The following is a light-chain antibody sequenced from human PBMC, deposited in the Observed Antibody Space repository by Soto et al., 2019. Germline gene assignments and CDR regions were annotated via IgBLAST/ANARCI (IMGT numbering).Light chain of an antibody. CDR1: TGAVTSGHY. V-gene: IGLV7-46*01. J-gene: IGLJ1*01. CDR2: DTS. CDR3: LLSYSGASYV. Sequence: QAVVTQEPSLTVSPGGTVTLTCGSSTGAVTSGHYPYWFQQKPGQAPRTLIYDTSNKHSWTPARFSGSLLGGKAALTLSGAQPEDEAEYYYLLSYSGASYVFGTGTKVTVL.